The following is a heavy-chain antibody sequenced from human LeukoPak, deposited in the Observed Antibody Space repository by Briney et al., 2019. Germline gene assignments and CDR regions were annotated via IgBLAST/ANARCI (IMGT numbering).Heavy chain of an antibody. CDR2: ISYDGSNK. D-gene: IGHD1-26*01. CDR3: ARGRIVGASHDY. V-gene: IGHV3-30*04. Sequence: GGSLRLSCAASGFTFSSYAMHWVRQAPGKGLEWVAVISYDGSNKYYADYVKGRFTISRDNSKNTLYLQMNSLRAEDTAVYYCARGRIVGASHDYWGQGTLVTVSS. CDR1: GFTFSSYA. J-gene: IGHJ4*02.